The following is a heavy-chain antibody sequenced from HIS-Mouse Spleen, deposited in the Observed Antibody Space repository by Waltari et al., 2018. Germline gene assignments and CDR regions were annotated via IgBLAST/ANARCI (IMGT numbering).Heavy chain of an antibody. J-gene: IGHJ4*02. V-gene: IGHV4-34*01. CDR2: INHSGST. Sequence: QVQLQQWGAGLLKPSETLSLTGAVYGGSSSGYYWSWIRHPPGKGLGWIGEINHSGSTNYNPSLKSRVTISVDTSKNQFSLKLSSVTAADTAVYYCARGLAARFDYWGQGTLVTVSS. CDR3: ARGLAARFDY. CDR1: GGSSSGYY. D-gene: IGHD6-6*01.